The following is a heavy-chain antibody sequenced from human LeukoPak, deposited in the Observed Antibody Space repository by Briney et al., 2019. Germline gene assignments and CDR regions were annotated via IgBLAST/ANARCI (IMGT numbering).Heavy chain of an antibody. Sequence: SETLSLTCAVYGGSFSGYYWSWIRQPPGKGLEWIGEINHSGSTNYNPSLKSRVTISVDTSKNQFSLKLSSVTAADTAVYYCARLFGLSPGTNWFDPWGQGTLVTVSS. V-gene: IGHV4-34*01. CDR2: INHSGST. CDR3: ARLFGLSPGTNWFDP. D-gene: IGHD1-1*01. J-gene: IGHJ5*02. CDR1: GGSFSGYY.